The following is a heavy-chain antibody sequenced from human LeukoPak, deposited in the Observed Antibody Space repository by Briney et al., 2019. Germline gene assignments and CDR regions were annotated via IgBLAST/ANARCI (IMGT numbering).Heavy chain of an antibody. J-gene: IGHJ4*02. V-gene: IGHV3-64D*06. CDR3: VKDFGRVRGTPDS. CDR2: ISGSGNGGSI. D-gene: IGHD2/OR15-2a*01. CDR1: GFVFSIYT. Sequence: GGSLRLSCSASGFVFSIYTMYWVRQAPGKGPECVSTISGSGNGGSIYYADSVKGRFTISRDDSKSIVYLQMNGLRSEGTAVYYCVKDFGRVRGTPDSWGQGTLVTVSS.